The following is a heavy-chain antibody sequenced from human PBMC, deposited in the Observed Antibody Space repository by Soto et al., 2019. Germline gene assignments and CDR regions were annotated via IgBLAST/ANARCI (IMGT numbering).Heavy chain of an antibody. CDR2: IYYSGST. CDR3: ARAGVYYGSGSYYNGMDV. D-gene: IGHD3-10*01. V-gene: IGHV4-59*01. J-gene: IGHJ6*02. Sequence: SETLSLTCTVSGGSISSYYWSWIRQPPGKGLEWIGYIYYSGSTNYNPSPKSRVTISVDTSKNQFSLKLSSVTAADTAVYYCARAGVYYGSGSYYNGMDVWGQGTTVTVSS. CDR1: GGSISSYY.